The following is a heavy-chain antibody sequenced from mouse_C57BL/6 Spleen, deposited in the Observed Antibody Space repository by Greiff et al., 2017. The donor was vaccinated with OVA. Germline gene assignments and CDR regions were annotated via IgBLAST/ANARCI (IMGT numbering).Heavy chain of an antibody. CDR2: VDPENGDT. CDR3: TRYRFAY. D-gene: IGHD2-14*01. V-gene: IGHV14-4*01. CDR1: GFNIKDDY. Sequence: EVQLQQSGAELVRPGASVKLSCTASGFNIKDDYMHWVKQRPEQGLEWIGWVDPENGDTEYASKFQGKATITADTSSNTAYLQLSSLTSEDTAVYYCTRYRFAYWGQGTLVTVSA. J-gene: IGHJ3*01.